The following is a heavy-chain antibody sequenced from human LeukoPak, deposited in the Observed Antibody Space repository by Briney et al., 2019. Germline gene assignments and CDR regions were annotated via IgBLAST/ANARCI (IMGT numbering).Heavy chain of an antibody. J-gene: IGHJ6*03. CDR3: ARAGISMVRGVISYYYYYYYMDV. CDR1: GFTFDDYA. CDR2: ISWNSGSI. V-gene: IGHV3-9*01. Sequence: GGSLRLSCAASGFTFDDYAMHWVRQAPGKGLEWVSGISWNSGSIGYADSVKGRFTISRDNAKNSLYLQMNSLRAEDTAVYYCARAGISMVRGVISYYYYYYYMDVWGKGTTVTVSS. D-gene: IGHD3-10*01.